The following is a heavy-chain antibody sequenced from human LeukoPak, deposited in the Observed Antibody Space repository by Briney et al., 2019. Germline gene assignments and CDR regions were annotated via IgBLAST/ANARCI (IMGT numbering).Heavy chain of an antibody. CDR1: GFTFSGSA. CDR3: SARIYGDFNWFDP. D-gene: IGHD4-17*01. CDR2: IRSKANSYAT. Sequence: GGSLRLSCAASGFTFSGSAMHWVRQASGKGLEWVGRIRSKANSYATAYAASVKGRFTISRDDSKNTAYLQMKRLKTEDTAVYYCSARIYGDFNWFDPWGQGTLVTVSS. J-gene: IGHJ5*02. V-gene: IGHV3-73*01.